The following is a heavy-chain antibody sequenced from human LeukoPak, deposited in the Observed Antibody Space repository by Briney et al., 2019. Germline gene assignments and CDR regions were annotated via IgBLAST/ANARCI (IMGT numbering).Heavy chain of an antibody. J-gene: IGHJ4*02. CDR3: ARGVATIMS. D-gene: IGHD5-12*01. Sequence: GGSLRLSCAASGFSFPDYAMHWVRQAPGKGLVWVSRIDSDGSSTNYADSVKGRFTISRDNAKNTLYLQMNSLRDEDTAVYYCARGVATIMSWGQGTLVTVSS. CDR2: IDSDGSST. V-gene: IGHV3-74*01. CDR1: GFSFPDYA.